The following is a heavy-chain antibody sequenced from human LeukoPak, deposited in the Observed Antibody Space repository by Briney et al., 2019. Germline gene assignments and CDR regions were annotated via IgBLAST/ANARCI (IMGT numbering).Heavy chain of an antibody. CDR3: ARDVVGSSNNGMDV. J-gene: IGHJ6*02. D-gene: IGHD6-13*01. V-gene: IGHV3-30-3*01. CDR2: ISYDGSNK. Sequence: GGSLRLSCAASEFTFSSYAMHWVRQAPGKGLEWVAVISYDGSNKYYADSVKGRFTISRDNSKNTLYLQMNSLRAEDTAVYYCARDVVGSSNNGMDVWGQGTTVTVSS. CDR1: EFTFSSYA.